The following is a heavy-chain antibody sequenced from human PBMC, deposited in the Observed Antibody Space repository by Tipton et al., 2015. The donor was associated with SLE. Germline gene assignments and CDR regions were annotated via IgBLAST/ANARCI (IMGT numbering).Heavy chain of an antibody. CDR2: ITQRGST. CDR1: GGSLSGYS. V-gene: IGHV4-34*01. D-gene: IGHD1-14*01. CDR3: ARTGPISRFYGMDV. Sequence: TLSLTCAVYGGSLSGYSWSWIRQPPGKGLEWIGEITQRGSTNYIASLKSRVTISEDTSKNLISLNLRSVTAADTAVYFCARTGPISRFYGMDVWGQGTTVTVSS. J-gene: IGHJ6*02.